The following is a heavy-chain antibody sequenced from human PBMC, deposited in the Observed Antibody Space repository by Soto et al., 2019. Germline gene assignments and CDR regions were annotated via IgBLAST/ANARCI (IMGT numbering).Heavy chain of an antibody. J-gene: IGHJ4*02. Sequence: ASVKVSCKASGYTFTSYYMHWVRQAPGQGLEWMGIINPSGGSTSYAQKLQGRVTITRDTSTSTAYMELSSLRSEDTAVYYFGRLGQLLDYWGQGTLVTVSS. CDR1: GYTFTSYY. D-gene: IGHD2-2*01. CDR2: INPSGGST. V-gene: IGHV1-46*01. CDR3: GRLGQLLDY.